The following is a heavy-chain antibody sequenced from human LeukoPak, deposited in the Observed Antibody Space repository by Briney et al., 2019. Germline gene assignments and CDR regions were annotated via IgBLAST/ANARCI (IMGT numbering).Heavy chain of an antibody. V-gene: IGHV3-53*04. J-gene: IGHJ4*02. D-gene: IGHD1-26*01. CDR1: GFTVSSND. CDR2: IYAGGSASA. Sequence: PGGSLRLSCAASGFTVSSNDMSWVRQAPGKGLEWVSFIYAGGSASAYYADSVKGRFTGSRHDSKNTLDLQMNSLKPDDTAVYYCLRQGVGSPPRWGQGTLVTVSS. CDR3: LRQGVGSPPR.